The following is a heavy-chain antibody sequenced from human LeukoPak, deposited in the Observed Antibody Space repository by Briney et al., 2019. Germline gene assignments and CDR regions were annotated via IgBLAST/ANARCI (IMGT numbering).Heavy chain of an antibody. CDR2: IYYSGST. J-gene: IGHJ5*02. CDR3: ARQDSSSWYDWFDP. D-gene: IGHD6-13*01. CDR1: GGSISSSSYY. V-gene: IGHV4-39*01. Sequence: SETLSLTCTVSGGSISSSSYYWGWIRQPPGKGLEWIGSIYYSGSTYYNPSLKSRVTISVDTSKNQFSLKLSSVTAADTAVYYWARQDSSSWYDWFDPWGQGTLVTVSS.